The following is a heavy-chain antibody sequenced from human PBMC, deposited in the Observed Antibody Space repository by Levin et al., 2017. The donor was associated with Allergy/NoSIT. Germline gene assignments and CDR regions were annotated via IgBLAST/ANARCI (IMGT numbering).Heavy chain of an antibody. V-gene: IGHV4-34*01. CDR1: GGSFSGYY. D-gene: IGHD3-10*01. Sequence: KAGGSLRLSCAVYGGSFSGYYWSWIRQPPGKGLEWIGEINHSGSTNYNPSLKSRVTISVDTSKNQFSLKLSSVTAADTAVYYCARTMVRGVTSDYWGQGTLVTVSS. CDR2: INHSGST. J-gene: IGHJ4*02. CDR3: ARTMVRGVTSDY.